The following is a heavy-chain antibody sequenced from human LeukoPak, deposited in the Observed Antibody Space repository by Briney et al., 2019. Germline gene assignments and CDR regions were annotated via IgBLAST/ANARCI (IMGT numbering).Heavy chain of an antibody. CDR1: AFTFSSYA. CDR3: AKSTYYDFWSGYSNFDY. D-gene: IGHD3-3*01. V-gene: IGHV3-30*04. Sequence: GGSLRLSCAASAFTFSSYAMHWVRQAPGEGLAWVAVISYDGSNKYYADSVKGRFTISRDNSKNTVYLQMNSLRAEDTALYYCAKSTYYDFWSGYSNFDYWGQGTLVTVSS. CDR2: ISYDGSNK. J-gene: IGHJ4*02.